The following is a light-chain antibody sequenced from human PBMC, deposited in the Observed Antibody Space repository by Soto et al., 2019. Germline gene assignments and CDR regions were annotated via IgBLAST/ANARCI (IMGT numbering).Light chain of an antibody. CDR3: QHYDNLPGST. V-gene: IGKV1-33*01. CDR2: DAS. J-gene: IGKJ2*01. Sequence: DIQMTQSPSSLSASVGDRVTITCQASQDISNHLNWYQQRPGKAPKLLIYDASNLETGVPSRFSGSGSGTDFTFTISSLQPEDIATYYCQHYDNLPGSTFGQGTKLEIK. CDR1: QDISNH.